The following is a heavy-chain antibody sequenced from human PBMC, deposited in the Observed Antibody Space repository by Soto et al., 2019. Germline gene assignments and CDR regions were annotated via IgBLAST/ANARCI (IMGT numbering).Heavy chain of an antibody. CDR3: ATHQTHTELTAYATHFFDY. CDR2: VYYTGTT. Sequence: QLQLQESGPGLVKPSETLSLTCTVSGVSITRTFSYWGWIRQPPGKGLEWIGSVYYTGTTNYKPSLGSRVTISVDTSKNQFSLKLNSVTAADTAVYYCATHQTHTELTAYATHFFDYWGRGTLITVSS. J-gene: IGHJ4*02. D-gene: IGHD2-21*01. V-gene: IGHV4-39*01. CDR1: GVSITRTFSY.